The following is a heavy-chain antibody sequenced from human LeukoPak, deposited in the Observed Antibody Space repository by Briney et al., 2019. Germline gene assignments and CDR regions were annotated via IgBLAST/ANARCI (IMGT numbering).Heavy chain of an antibody. CDR1: GFTFSSYS. V-gene: IGHV3-21*01. CDR3: ARGIIVGAIGFDY. Sequence: GGSLRLSCAASGFTFSSYSMNWVRQAPGKGLEWVSSISSSSSYIYYADSVKGRFTISRDNAKNSLYLQVNSLRAEDTAVYYCARGIIVGAIGFDYWGQGTLVTVSS. J-gene: IGHJ4*02. D-gene: IGHD1-26*01. CDR2: ISSSSSYI.